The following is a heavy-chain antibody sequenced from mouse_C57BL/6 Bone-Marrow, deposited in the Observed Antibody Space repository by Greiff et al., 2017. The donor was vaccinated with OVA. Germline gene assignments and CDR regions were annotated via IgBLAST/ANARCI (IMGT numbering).Heavy chain of an antibody. CDR3: TPSNYYGSSYRAY. D-gene: IGHD1-1*01. J-gene: IGHJ3*01. CDR1: GFNIKDYY. Sequence: VQLQQSGAELVRPGASVKLSCTASGFNIKDYYMHWVKQRPEQGLEWIGRIDPEDGDTEYAPKFQGKATMTADTSSNTAYLQLSSLTSEDTAVYYCTPSNYYGSSYRAYWGQGTLVTVSA. V-gene: IGHV14-1*01. CDR2: IDPEDGDT.